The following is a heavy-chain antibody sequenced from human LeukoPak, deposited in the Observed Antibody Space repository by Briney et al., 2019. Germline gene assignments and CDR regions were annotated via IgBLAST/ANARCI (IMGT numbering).Heavy chain of an antibody. V-gene: IGHV3-48*01. CDR1: GFTFSNYS. D-gene: IGHD3-10*02. CDR3: AELGITMIGGV. J-gene: IGHJ6*04. Sequence: GGSLRLSCAASGFTFSNYSMNWVRQAPGKGLEWVSYISSDSGTIYYADSVKGRFTISRDNAKNSLYLQMNSLRAEDTAVYYCAELGITMIGGVWGKGTTVTISS. CDR2: ISSDSGTI.